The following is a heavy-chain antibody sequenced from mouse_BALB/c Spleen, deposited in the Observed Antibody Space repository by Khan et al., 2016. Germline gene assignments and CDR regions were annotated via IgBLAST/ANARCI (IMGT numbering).Heavy chain of an antibody. CDR2: IDPSDSET. CDR3: ARGVRRRSYYFDY. J-gene: IGHJ2*01. CDR1: GYTFTSYW. Sequence: QVQLKQSGAELVRPGASVKLSCKASGYTFTSYWMNWVKQRPGQGLEWIGMIDPSDSETHYNQMFKDKATLTVDKSSSTAYMQLSSLTSEDAAVYDCARGVRRRSYYFDYWGQGTTLTVSS. D-gene: IGHD2-14*01. V-gene: IGHV1-61*01.